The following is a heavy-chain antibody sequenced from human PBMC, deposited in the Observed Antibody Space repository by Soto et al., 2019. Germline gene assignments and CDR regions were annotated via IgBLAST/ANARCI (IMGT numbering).Heavy chain of an antibody. V-gene: IGHV3-30-3*01. CDR3: ARDLGNTAAGKGFYFDY. J-gene: IGHJ4*02. CDR1: GFTFSSYA. CDR2: ISYDGSNK. Sequence: SGGSLRLSCAASGFTFSSYAMHWVRQAPGKGLEWVAVISYDGSNKYYADSVKGRFTISRDNSKNTLYLQMNSLRAEDTAVYYCARDLGNTAAGKGFYFDYWGQGTLVTVSS. D-gene: IGHD6-13*01.